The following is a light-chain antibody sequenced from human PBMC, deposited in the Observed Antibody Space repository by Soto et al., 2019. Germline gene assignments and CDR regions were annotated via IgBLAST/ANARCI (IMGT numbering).Light chain of an antibody. V-gene: IGKV1-5*03. CDR1: QSIGSW. CDR3: QQYNSYSRWT. J-gene: IGKJ1*01. Sequence: DNQLTQSPSTLSASVGDRVSITCWASQSIGSWLAWYQQKPGKAPKLLIYKASTLESGVPSRFSGSGSGTEFTLTINSLQPDDFATYYWQQYNSYSRWTFGQGTKVEIK. CDR2: KAS.